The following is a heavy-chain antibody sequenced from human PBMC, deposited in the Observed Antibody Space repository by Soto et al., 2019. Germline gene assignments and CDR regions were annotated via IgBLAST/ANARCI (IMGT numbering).Heavy chain of an antibody. CDR1: GGTFSSYA. V-gene: IGHV1-69*06. Sequence: SVKVSCKASGGTFSSYAISWVRQAPGQGLEWMGGIIPIFGTANYAQKFQGRVTITADKSTSTAYMELSSLRSEDTAVYYCATSSSSSPFYFDYWGQGTLVTVSS. J-gene: IGHJ4*02. CDR2: IIPIFGTA. CDR3: ATSSSSSPFYFDY. D-gene: IGHD6-6*01.